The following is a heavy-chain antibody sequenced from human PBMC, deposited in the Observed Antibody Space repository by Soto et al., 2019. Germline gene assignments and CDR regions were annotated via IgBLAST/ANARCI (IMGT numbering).Heavy chain of an antibody. D-gene: IGHD3-22*01. Sequence: GGSLRLSCAASGFTFSSYAMSWVRQAPGKGLEWVSAISGSGGNTYYADSVKGRFTISRDNSKNTLYLQMNSLRAEDTAVYYCAKAKPEYYYDSSGYWPYYWGQGTLVTVSS. CDR3: AKAKPEYYYDSSGYWPYY. CDR1: GFTFSSYA. CDR2: ISGSGGNT. J-gene: IGHJ4*02. V-gene: IGHV3-23*01.